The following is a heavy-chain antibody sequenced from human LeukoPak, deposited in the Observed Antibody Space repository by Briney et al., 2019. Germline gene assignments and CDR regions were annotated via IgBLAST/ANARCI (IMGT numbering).Heavy chain of an antibody. CDR3: VPHTRSDTAMVN. D-gene: IGHD5-18*01. CDR2: IIPIFGTA. J-gene: IGHJ4*02. Sequence: SVKVSCKASGGTFSSYAISWVRQAPGQGLGWMGGIIPIFGTANYAQKFQGRVTITADESTSTAYMELSSLRSEDTAVYYCVPHTRSDTAMVNWGQGTLVTVSS. CDR1: GGTFSSYA. V-gene: IGHV1-69*13.